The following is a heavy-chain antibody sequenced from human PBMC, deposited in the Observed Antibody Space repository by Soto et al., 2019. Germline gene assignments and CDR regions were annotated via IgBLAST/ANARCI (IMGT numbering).Heavy chain of an antibody. V-gene: IGHV3-23*01. CDR3: VKDDGGNPSTEPH. CDR1: GITIRNYP. J-gene: IGHJ4*02. Sequence: EEQLQESGGGLVQPGGSLRLSCAASGITIRNYPMSWVRQAPGKGLDWVSGISGSGDRTYYADSAKGRFTISKDFSKNSLSLQLDSLRVEDTAVYFCVKDDGGNPSTEPHWGQGTLVTVSS. CDR2: ISGSGDRT. D-gene: IGHD2-15*01.